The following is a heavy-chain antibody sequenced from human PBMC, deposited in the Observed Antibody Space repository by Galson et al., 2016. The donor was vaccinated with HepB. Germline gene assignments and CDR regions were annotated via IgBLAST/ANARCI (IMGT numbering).Heavy chain of an antibody. CDR1: GFTFNSYA. J-gene: IGHJ4*02. D-gene: IGHD1-26*01. CDR2: ISYDGNNN. V-gene: IGHV3-30*04. CDR3: ARDWRYYAGGQAY. Sequence: SLRLSCAASGFTFNSYAFHWVRQAPGKGLEWVALISYDGNNNYYADSVKGRFTISRVNSNNTVYLQMNSLRGEDTAVYYCARDWRYYAGGQAYWGQGTLVTVSS.